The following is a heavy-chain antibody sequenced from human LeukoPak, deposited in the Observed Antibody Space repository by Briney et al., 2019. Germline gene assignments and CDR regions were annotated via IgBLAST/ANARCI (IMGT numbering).Heavy chain of an antibody. CDR1: GGSFSGYY. CDR3: ARTPGNLRFGLAYYYYYYMDV. Sequence: PSETLSLTCAVYGGSFSGYYWSWIRQPPGKGLEWIGEINHSGSTNYNPSLKSRVTISVDTSKNQFSLKLSSVTAADTAVYYCARTPGNLRFGLAYYYYYYMDVWGKGTTVTISS. J-gene: IGHJ6*03. D-gene: IGHD4-17*01. CDR2: INHSGST. V-gene: IGHV4-34*01.